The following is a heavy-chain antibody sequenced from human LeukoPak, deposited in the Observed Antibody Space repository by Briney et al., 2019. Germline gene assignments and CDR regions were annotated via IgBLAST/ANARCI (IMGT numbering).Heavy chain of an antibody. CDR3: ARFRPQTYSSGWYFDY. CDR2: IYYSGST. J-gene: IGHJ4*02. CDR1: GGSISSSSYY. V-gene: IGHV4-39*07. D-gene: IGHD6-19*01. Sequence: SETLSLTCTVSGGSISSSSYYWGWLRQPPGKGLEWIGSIYYSGSTYYNPSLKSRVTISVDTSKNQFSLKLSSVTAADTAVYYCARFRPQTYSSGWYFDYWGQGTLVTVSS.